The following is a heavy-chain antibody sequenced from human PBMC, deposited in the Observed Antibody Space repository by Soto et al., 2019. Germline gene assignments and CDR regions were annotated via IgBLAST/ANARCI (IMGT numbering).Heavy chain of an antibody. Sequence: EVQLAETGGDLIQPGGSLRLSCAASGFALRSNYVSWVRQAPGKGLEWVSVIYSAGSTFYADSVKGRFTISRDNSKNTVYLQMNNPRAEDTAVYYCASASISDYYFDFWGHGTRVTVSA. V-gene: IGHV3-53*02. CDR3: ASASISDYYFDF. J-gene: IGHJ4*01. CDR1: GFALRSNY. D-gene: IGHD2-21*01. CDR2: IYSAGST.